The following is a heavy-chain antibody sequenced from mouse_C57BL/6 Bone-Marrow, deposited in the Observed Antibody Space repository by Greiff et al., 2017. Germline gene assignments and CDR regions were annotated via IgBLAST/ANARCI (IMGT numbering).Heavy chain of an antibody. CDR2: IYPGRGST. CDR1: GYTFTSYW. D-gene: IGHD2-4*01. CDR3: ARSPYDYDGYAMDY. J-gene: IGHJ4*01. V-gene: IGHV1-55*01. Sequence: VQLQQPGAELVKPGASVTMSCKASGYTFTSYWITWVKQRPGQGLEWIGDIYPGRGSTNYNEKFKGKATLTVDTSSSTAYMQLSSLTSEDSAVYYCARSPYDYDGYAMDYWGQGTSVTVSS.